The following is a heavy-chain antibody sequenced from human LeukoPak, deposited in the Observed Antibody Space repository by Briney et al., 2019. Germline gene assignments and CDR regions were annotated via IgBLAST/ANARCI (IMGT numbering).Heavy chain of an antibody. D-gene: IGHD3-10*01. CDR3: ARELWFGESHYYGMDV. CDR2: INPNSGGT. V-gene: IGHV1-2*02. J-gene: IGHJ6*02. Sequence: GASVKVSRKASGYTFTDYYMHWLRQAPGQALEWMGWINPNSGGTNYAQKFQGRVTMTRDTSISTAYMELRRLRSVDTAVYYCARELWFGESHYYGMDVWGQGPTVTVSS. CDR1: GYTFTDYY.